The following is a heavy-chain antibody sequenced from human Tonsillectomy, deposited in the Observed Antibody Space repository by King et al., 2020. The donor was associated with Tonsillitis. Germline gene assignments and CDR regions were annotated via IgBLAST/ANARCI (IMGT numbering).Heavy chain of an antibody. D-gene: IGHD3-10*01. J-gene: IGHJ4*02. V-gene: IGHV3-53*01. CDR3: ARVDVSSGSYYRSFDY. CDR1: GFTVSSNY. CDR2: LYSGGST. Sequence: VQLVESGGGLIQPGGSLRLSCAASGFTVSSNYMTWVRQAPGKGLEWVSVLYSGGSTYYSDSVKGRFTIARDNSKNTLYLQMNSLRAEETAVYYCARVDVSSGSYYRSFDYWGQGTLVTVSS.